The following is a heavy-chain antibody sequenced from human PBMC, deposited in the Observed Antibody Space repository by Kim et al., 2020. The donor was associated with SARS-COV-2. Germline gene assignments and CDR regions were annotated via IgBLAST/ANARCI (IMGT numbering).Heavy chain of an antibody. Sequence: PVKGRFTIAREHAKNSLYLQMNSLRAEDTALYHCARNPLGYSNYYGMDVWGQGTTVTVSS. D-gene: IGHD4-4*01. V-gene: IGHV3-20*01. CDR3: ARNPLGYSNYYGMDV. J-gene: IGHJ6*02.